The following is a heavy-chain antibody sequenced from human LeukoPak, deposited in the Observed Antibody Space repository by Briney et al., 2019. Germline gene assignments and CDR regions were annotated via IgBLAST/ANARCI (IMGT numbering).Heavy chain of an antibody. V-gene: IGHV1-18*01. Sequence: GASVKVSCKASGYTSTSYDISWVRQAPGQGLEWMGWISAYNGNTNYAQRLQGRVTMTTDTSTSTAYMELRSLRSDDTAVYYCALSGSYAPFDYWGQGTLVTVSS. CDR3: ALSGSYAPFDY. J-gene: IGHJ4*02. CDR2: ISAYNGNT. D-gene: IGHD1-26*01. CDR1: GYTSTSYD.